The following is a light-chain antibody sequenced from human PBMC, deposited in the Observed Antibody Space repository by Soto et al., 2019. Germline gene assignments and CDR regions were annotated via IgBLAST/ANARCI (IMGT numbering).Light chain of an antibody. V-gene: IGLV2-14*01. CDR2: DVS. CDR3: NSYTSSSTYV. Sequence: QSVLTQPASVSGSPGQSITISCPGTTSDVGRYNYVSWYQQHPGKAPKLIIYDVSNRPSGVSNRFSGSKSGNTASLTISGLQAEDEADYYCNSYTSSSTYVFGTGTKVTV. J-gene: IGLJ1*01. CDR1: TSDVGRYNY.